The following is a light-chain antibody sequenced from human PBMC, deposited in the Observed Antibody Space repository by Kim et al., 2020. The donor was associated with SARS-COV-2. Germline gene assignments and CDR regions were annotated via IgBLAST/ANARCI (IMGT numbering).Light chain of an antibody. J-gene: IGLJ2*01. CDR3: SSYTGRQSGL. CDR2: EVN. V-gene: IGLV2-8*01. Sequence: QSALTQPPSASGSPGQSVIISCTGTGSDIGTYDYVSWYQQHPGKAPNLILYEVNKRPSGVPDRFSGSKSGNTASLTVSGLRTEDEAHYYCSSYTGRQSGLFGGGTKLTVL. CDR1: GSDIGTYDY.